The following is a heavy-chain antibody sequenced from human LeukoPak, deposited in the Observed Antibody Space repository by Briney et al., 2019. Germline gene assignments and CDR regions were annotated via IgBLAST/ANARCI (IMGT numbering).Heavy chain of an antibody. CDR2: IYPGDFDT. J-gene: IGHJ3*02. CDR1: GYTFTNYW. V-gene: IGHV5-51*01. CDR3: ARRARDCSSGTCYFDTFDI. Sequence: GESLKISCKGSGYTFTNYWIGWVRQMPGKGLEWMGIIYPGDFDTRYSPSFQGQVTFSADKSISTAYLQWSSLKASDTAVYYCARRARDCSSGTCYFDTFDIWGQGTMVTVSS. D-gene: IGHD2-15*01.